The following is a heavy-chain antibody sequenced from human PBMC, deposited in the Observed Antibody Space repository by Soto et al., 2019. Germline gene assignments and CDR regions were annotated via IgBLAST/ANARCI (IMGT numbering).Heavy chain of an antibody. CDR2: IGTAGDT. Sequence: PGGSLRLSCAASGFTFSSYDMHWVRQATGKGLEWVSAIGTAGDTYYPGSVKGRFTISRENAKNSLYLQMNSLRAGDTAVYYCARDSSSRGASDIWGQATRVTVSS. J-gene: IGHJ3*02. D-gene: IGHD6-13*01. CDR1: GFTFSSYD. V-gene: IGHV3-13*04. CDR3: ARDSSSRGASDI.